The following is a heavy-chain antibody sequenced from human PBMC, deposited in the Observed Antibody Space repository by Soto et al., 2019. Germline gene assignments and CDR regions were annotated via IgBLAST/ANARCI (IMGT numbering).Heavy chain of an antibody. J-gene: IGHJ4*02. CDR1: GGTFSSYA. V-gene: IGHV1-69*13. D-gene: IGHD3-22*01. CDR3: ARAARISSSGYLYYLDY. Sequence: ASVKVSCKASGGTFSSYAISWVRQAPGQGLEWMGGIIPIFGTANYAQKFQGRVTITADESTSTAYMELSSLRSEDTAVYYCARAARISSSGYLYYLDYWGQGTLVSVSS. CDR2: IIPIFGTA.